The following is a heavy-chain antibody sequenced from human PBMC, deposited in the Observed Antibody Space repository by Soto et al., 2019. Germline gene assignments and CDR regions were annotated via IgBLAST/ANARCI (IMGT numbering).Heavy chain of an antibody. D-gene: IGHD4-17*01. Sequence: QVQLVQSGAEVKKPGSSVKVSCKASGGTFSSYTISWVRQAPGQGLEWMGRIIPILGIANYAQKFQGRVTITAHKSTSTAYMELSSLRSEDTAVYYCARDDYGDVHTPYWGQGTLVTVSS. CDR1: GGTFSSYT. V-gene: IGHV1-69*08. CDR3: ARDDYGDVHTPY. J-gene: IGHJ4*02. CDR2: IIPILGIA.